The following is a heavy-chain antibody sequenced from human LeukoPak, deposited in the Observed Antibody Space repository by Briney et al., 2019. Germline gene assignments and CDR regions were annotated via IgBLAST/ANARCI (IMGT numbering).Heavy chain of an antibody. Sequence: GASVKVSCKASGYTFTGYYMHWVRQAPGQGLEWMGRINPNSGGTNYAQKFQGRVTMTRDTSISTAYMELSSLRSEDTAVYYCARGPVNRNDDAFDIWGQGTMVTVSS. CDR1: GYTFTGYY. V-gene: IGHV1-2*06. CDR3: ARGPVNRNDDAFDI. D-gene: IGHD1-14*01. CDR2: INPNSGGT. J-gene: IGHJ3*02.